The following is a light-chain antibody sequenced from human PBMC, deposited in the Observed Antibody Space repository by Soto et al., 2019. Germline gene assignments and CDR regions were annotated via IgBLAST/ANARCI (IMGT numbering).Light chain of an antibody. CDR1: QSVTSNY. V-gene: IGKV3-20*01. Sequence: IVLTQSPGTLSLSPGERATLSCGASQSVTSNYLAWYQQKPGQAPRLLIFGASIRVTGIPDRFSGSGSGTDYTLTISRLEPEDFAVYYCQQYGSSPLTFGGGTKVDIK. J-gene: IGKJ4*01. CDR3: QQYGSSPLT. CDR2: GAS.